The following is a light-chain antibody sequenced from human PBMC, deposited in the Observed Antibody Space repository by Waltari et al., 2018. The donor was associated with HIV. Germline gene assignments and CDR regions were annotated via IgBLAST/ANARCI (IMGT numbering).Light chain of an antibody. Sequence: QSVLTQPPSVSGAPGQRVTISCSGSRFNIGADYDVHWYQQLHGRAPTLLIYGCSNRPSGCPDRFSGSKSGFSASLVISGLQPEDEADYFCQSYDRSLSGSYVFGSGTRVTVL. CDR1: RFNIGADYD. CDR3: QSYDRSLSGSYV. CDR2: GCS. V-gene: IGLV1-40*01. J-gene: IGLJ1*01.